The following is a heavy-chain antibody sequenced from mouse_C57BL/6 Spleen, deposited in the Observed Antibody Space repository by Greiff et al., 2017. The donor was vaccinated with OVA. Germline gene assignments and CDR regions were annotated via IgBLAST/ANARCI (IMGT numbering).Heavy chain of an antibody. CDR3: TRTRLSMDY. CDR1: GYTFTDYE. J-gene: IGHJ4*01. V-gene: IGHV1-15*01. D-gene: IGHD1-1*02. Sequence: QVQLKQSGAELVRPGASVTLSCKASGYTFTDYEMHWVKQTPVHGLEWIGAIDPETGGTAYNQKFKGKAILTADKSSSTAYMELRSLTSEDSAVYYCTRTRLSMDYWGQGTSVTVSS. CDR2: IDPETGGT.